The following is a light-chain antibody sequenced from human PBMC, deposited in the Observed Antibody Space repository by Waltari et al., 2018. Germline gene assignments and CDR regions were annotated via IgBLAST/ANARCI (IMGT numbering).Light chain of an antibody. CDR2: KAS. CDR1: QSLSTW. V-gene: IGKV1-5*03. CDR3: QQYSRSPWT. Sequence: DVQMTQSPSILSASVGDRVTITCRAGQSLSTWLAWYQQKPGKAPKLLIYKASTLESGVPSRFSGSGSGTEFTLTINSLQPDDFATYHCQQYSRSPWTFSQGTKVEI. J-gene: IGKJ1*01.